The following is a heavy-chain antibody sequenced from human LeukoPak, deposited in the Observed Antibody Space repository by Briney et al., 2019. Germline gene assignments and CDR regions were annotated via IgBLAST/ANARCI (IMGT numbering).Heavy chain of an antibody. CDR3: ARAPRGESDAASGFYGMDV. D-gene: IGHD3-22*01. V-gene: IGHV4-59*01. CDR1: GGSISTYY. CDR2: SHYNGST. Sequence: SETLSLTCSVSGGSISTYYWTWIRQTPGQGLEWIGYSHYNGSTNYNPSLKSRVTISVDTSKNQFSLKLNSVTAADTAIYYCARAPRGESDAASGFYGMDVWGQGTTVAVSS. J-gene: IGHJ6*02.